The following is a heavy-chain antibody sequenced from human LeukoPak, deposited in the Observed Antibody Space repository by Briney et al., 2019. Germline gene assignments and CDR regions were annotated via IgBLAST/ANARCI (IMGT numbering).Heavy chain of an antibody. CDR3: AKLVNSSGWQRGRAFDI. J-gene: IGHJ3*02. V-gene: IGHV4-59*01. CDR1: GGSISSYY. Sequence: SETLSLTCTVSGGSISSYYWSWIRQPPGKGLEWIGYIYYSGSTNYNPSLKSRVTISVDTSKNQFSLKLSSVTAADTAVYYCAKLVNSSGWQRGRAFDIWGQGTMVTVSS. D-gene: IGHD6-19*01. CDR2: IYYSGST.